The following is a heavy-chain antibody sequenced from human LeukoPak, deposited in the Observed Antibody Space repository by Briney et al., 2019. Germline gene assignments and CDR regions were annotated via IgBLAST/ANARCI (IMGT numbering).Heavy chain of an antibody. J-gene: IGHJ5*02. Sequence: PGGSLRLSCAASGFTFSSYSMNWVRQAPGKGLEWVSYISSSSSTIYYADSVKGRFTISRDNAKNSLYLQMNSLRAEDTAVYYCAREGIAAAGYNWFDPWGQGTLVTVSS. CDR2: ISSSSSTI. CDR1: GFTFSSYS. V-gene: IGHV3-48*04. CDR3: AREGIAAAGYNWFDP. D-gene: IGHD6-13*01.